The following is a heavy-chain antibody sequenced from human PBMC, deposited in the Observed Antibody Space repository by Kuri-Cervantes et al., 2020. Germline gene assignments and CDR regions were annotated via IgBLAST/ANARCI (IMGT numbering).Heavy chain of an antibody. V-gene: IGHV3-30*19. D-gene: IGHD3-10*01. J-gene: IGHJ6*02. CDR3: ARGSYGSGSYGPYYYGMDV. CDR2: IWYDGSNK. Sequence: GESLKISCAASGFTFSSYGMHWVRQAPGKGLEWVAVIWYDGSNKYYADSVKGRFTISRDNSKNTLYLQMNSLRAEDTAVYYCARGSYGSGSYGPYYYGMDVWGQGTTVTVSS. CDR1: GFTFSSYG.